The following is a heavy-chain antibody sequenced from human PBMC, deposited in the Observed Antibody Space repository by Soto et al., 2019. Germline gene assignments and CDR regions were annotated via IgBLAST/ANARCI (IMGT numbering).Heavy chain of an antibody. CDR3: ALLRTRYSSSWYSTIGSDY. CDR2: LSAYNSST. CDR1: GHTFTSYG. V-gene: IGHV1-18*01. Sequence: ASVKVSCKASGHTFTSYGISWVRQAPGQGLEWMGWLSAYNSSTKYTQKFQGRVTMTTDTSTSTAYMELRSLRSDDTAVYYCALLRTRYSSSWYSTIGSDYWGQGTLVTVSS. D-gene: IGHD6-13*01. J-gene: IGHJ4*02.